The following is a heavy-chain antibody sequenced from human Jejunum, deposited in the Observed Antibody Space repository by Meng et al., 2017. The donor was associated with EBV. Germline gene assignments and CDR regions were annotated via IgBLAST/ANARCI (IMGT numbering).Heavy chain of an antibody. J-gene: IGHJ4*02. CDR2: IYNSEST. V-gene: IGHV4-61*08. Sequence: QVQLSGSGPGLGKPSETLSPTCTGPGGSVGSGGYYWSWIRQPPGKGLEWIGYIYNSESTNYKSSLKSRVTISADTSKNQFSLRLSSVTAADTAVYYCARDQNGSYFAYWGQGTLVTVSS. CDR1: GGSVGSGGYY. D-gene: IGHD1-26*01. CDR3: ARDQNGSYFAY.